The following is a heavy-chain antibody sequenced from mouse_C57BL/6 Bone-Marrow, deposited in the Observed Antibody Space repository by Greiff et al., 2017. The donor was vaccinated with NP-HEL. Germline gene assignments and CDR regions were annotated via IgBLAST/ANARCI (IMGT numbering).Heavy chain of an antibody. J-gene: IGHJ3*01. CDR1: GYTFTDYN. CDR3: AREGGNYDYVRWFAY. Sequence: EVMLVESGPELVKPGASVKIPCKASGYTFTDYNMDWVKQSHGKSLEWIGDINPNNGGTIYNQKFKGKATLTVDKSSSTAYMELRSLTSEDTAVYYCAREGGNYDYVRWFAYWGQGTLVTVSA. V-gene: IGHV1-18*01. CDR2: INPNNGGT. D-gene: IGHD2-4*01.